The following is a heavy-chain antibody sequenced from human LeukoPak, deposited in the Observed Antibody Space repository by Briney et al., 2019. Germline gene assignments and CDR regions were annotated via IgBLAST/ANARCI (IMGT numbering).Heavy chain of an antibody. CDR2: IYTGGST. Sequence: SETLSLTCTVSGGSIARGSFYCNWVRQPAGKGLEWIGRIYTGGSTNYNPSLKSRLTISVDTSKNQFSLKLNSVTAADTAVYYCARGLGTPSDYWGQGILVTVSS. J-gene: IGHJ4*02. CDR3: ARGLGTPSDY. V-gene: IGHV4-61*02. D-gene: IGHD7-27*01. CDR1: GGSIARGSFY.